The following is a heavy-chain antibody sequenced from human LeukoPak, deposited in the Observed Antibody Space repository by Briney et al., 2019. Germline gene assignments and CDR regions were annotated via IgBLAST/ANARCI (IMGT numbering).Heavy chain of an antibody. J-gene: IGHJ4*02. CDR3: ARVPYNGYDATYFDY. Sequence: KPSETLSLTCTVSGDSMISRSYYWGWIRQPPGKGLEWIGNIYYSGHTYYNPSLKSRVTISVDTSKNQFSLKLTSVTGSDTAVYYCARVPYNGYDATYFDYWGQGTLVTVSS. D-gene: IGHD5-12*01. CDR1: GDSMISRSYY. V-gene: IGHV4-39*01. CDR2: IYYSGHT.